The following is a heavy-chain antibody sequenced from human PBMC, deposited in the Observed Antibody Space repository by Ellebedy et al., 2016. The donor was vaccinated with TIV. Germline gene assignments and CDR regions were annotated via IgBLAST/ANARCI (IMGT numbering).Heavy chain of an antibody. Sequence: GSLRLXCAVYGGSFSGYYWSWIRQSPEKGLEWIGEINHSGSTNYNPSLKSRVTISVDTSKNQFSLRLRSMTAADTAVYYCARRTSVTPEAGIGYWGQGTRVTVSS. J-gene: IGHJ4*02. CDR1: GGSFSGYY. D-gene: IGHD3-16*02. CDR3: ARRTSVTPEAGIGY. CDR2: INHSGST. V-gene: IGHV4-34*01.